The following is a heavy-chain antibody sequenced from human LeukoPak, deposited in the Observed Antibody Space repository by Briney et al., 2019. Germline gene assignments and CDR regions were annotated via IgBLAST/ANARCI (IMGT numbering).Heavy chain of an antibody. J-gene: IGHJ6*02. CDR2: ISSSGSTI. V-gene: IGHV3-11*01. D-gene: IGHD6-19*01. CDR1: GFTFSDYY. CDR3: ARERGVGSGWYKSHYYYYYGMDV. Sequence: GGSLRLSCAASGFTFSDYYMSWIRQAPGKGLEWVSYISSSGSTIYYADSVKGRFTISRDNANNSLYLQMNSLRGEDTAVYYCARERGVGSGWYKSHYYYYYGMDVWGQGTTVTVSS.